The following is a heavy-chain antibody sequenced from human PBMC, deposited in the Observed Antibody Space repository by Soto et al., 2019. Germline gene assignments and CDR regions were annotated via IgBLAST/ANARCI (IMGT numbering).Heavy chain of an antibody. D-gene: IGHD2-21*01. V-gene: IGHV3-23*01. Sequence: GGSLRLSCSASGFTFSSYAMSWVRQAPGKGLEWVSAISGSGGSTYYADSVKGRFTISRDNSKNTLYLQMNSLRAEDTAVYYCAKVGEGHIVMVIATFDIWGQWTMVTVSS. CDR2: ISGSGGST. J-gene: IGHJ3*02. CDR1: GFTFSSYA. CDR3: AKVGEGHIVMVIATFDI.